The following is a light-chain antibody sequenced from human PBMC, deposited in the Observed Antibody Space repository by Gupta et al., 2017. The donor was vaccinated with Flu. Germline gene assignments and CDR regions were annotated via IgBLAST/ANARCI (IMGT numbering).Light chain of an antibody. Sequence: QPAPTPPAAVSGSPRRPITISCTGTGSDVGLHNLVSWYQLYPGKAHKIIIDEDNRRPSGVSNRFPGSKSGTAAYRNLSGPQAEDEADDDCYSYVDITTPYVFGTGTK. V-gene: IGLV2-23*01. CDR1: GSDVGLHNL. J-gene: IGLJ1*01. CDR2: EDN. CDR3: YSYVDITTPYV.